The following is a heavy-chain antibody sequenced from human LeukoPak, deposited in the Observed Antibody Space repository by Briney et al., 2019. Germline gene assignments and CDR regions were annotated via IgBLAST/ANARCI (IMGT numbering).Heavy chain of an antibody. J-gene: IGHJ3*02. V-gene: IGHV1-69*13. CDR3: ARGPHDYGGNSNASDI. CDR1: GGTFSSYA. CDR2: IIPIFGTA. Sequence: SVKVSCKASGGTFSSYAISWVRQAPGQGLEWMGGIIPIFGTANYAQKFQGRVTITADESTSTAYMELSSLRSEDTAVYYCARGPHDYGGNSNASDIWGQGTMVTVSS. D-gene: IGHD4-23*01.